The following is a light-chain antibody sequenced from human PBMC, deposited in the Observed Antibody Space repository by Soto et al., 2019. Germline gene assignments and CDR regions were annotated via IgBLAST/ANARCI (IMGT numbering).Light chain of an antibody. CDR2: DAS. CDR1: QSVSSY. V-gene: IGKV3-11*01. J-gene: IGKJ1*01. CDR3: HQYVSSWT. Sequence: EIVLTQSPATLSLSPGERATLSCRASQSVSSYLAWYQQKPGQAPRLLIYDASNRATGIPARFSGSGSGTDFSLIISSLEPEDFAVYYCHQYVSSWTFGQGTKVDIK.